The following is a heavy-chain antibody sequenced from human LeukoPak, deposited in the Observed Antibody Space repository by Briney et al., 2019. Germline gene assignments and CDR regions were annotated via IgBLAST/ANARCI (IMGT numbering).Heavy chain of an antibody. J-gene: IGHJ6*03. D-gene: IGHD5-12*01. Sequence: PGGSLRLSCAASGFTFSSYSMNWVRQAPGKGLEWVSYISSSSSTIYYADSVKGRFTISRDNAKNSLYLQMNSLRAKDTAVYYCARERYSGYDDYYYYMDVWGKGTTVTVSS. CDR1: GFTFSSYS. CDR2: ISSSSSTI. V-gene: IGHV3-48*01. CDR3: ARERYSGYDDYYYYMDV.